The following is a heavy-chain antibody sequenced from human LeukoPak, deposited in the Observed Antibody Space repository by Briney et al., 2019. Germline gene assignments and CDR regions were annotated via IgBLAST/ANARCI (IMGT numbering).Heavy chain of an antibody. Sequence: PGGSLRLSCAASGFTFSSYAMSWVRQAPGKGLEWVSAISGSGGSTYYADSVKGRFTISRDNSKNTLYLQMNSLRAEDTAVYYCAKPIFGEVTPHDGMDVWGQGTTVTVSS. CDR2: ISGSGGST. D-gene: IGHD3-3*01. CDR1: GFTFSSYA. J-gene: IGHJ6*02. V-gene: IGHV3-23*01. CDR3: AKPIFGEVTPHDGMDV.